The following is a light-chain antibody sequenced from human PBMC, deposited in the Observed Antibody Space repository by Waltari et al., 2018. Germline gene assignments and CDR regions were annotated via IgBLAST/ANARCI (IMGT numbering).Light chain of an antibody. CDR3: QHQRA. V-gene: IGKV1-5*03. Sequence: DIQMTQSPSTLSASVGDRVTITCRASQSISSWFAWYQQKPGKAPKLLIYKASSLESGVPSRFSGSGSGTEFTLTISSLQPDDFATYYCQHQRAFGQGTKVEIK. CDR2: KAS. CDR1: QSISSW. J-gene: IGKJ1*01.